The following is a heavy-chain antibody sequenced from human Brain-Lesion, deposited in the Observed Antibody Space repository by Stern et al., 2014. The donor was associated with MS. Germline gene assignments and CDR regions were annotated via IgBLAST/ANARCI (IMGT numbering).Heavy chain of an antibody. CDR1: GYTLTELS. Sequence: VQLVESGAEVKKPGASVKVSCKVSGYTLTELSMHWVRQAPRKGLELMGGFDPEDGETIDAQKFQGRVTMTEDTSTDTAYMELSSLRSEDTAVYYCATLSPGAGGNYYRHFDYWGQGTLVTVSS. V-gene: IGHV1-24*01. CDR2: FDPEDGET. J-gene: IGHJ4*02. D-gene: IGHD1-26*01. CDR3: ATLSPGAGGNYYRHFDY.